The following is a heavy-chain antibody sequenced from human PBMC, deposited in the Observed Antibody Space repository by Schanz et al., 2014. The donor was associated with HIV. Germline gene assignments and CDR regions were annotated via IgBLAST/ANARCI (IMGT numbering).Heavy chain of an antibody. CDR1: GFTFSNFA. CDR3: AKPEYDSSGNSQTHFDY. V-gene: IGHV3-23*01. Sequence: EVQMLESGGGSVQPGGSLRLSCAASGFTFSNFAMSWVRQAPGKGLEWVSSISESGGRTYYADSVNGRFTISRDNSKNTLSLQMTALRTEDTAIYYCAKPEYDSSGNSQTHFDYWGQGTLVSVSS. J-gene: IGHJ4*02. CDR2: ISESGGRT. D-gene: IGHD3-22*01.